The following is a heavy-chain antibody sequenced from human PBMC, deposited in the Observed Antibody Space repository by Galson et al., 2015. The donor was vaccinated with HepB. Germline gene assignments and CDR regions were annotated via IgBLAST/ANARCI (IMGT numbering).Heavy chain of an antibody. J-gene: IGHJ4*02. D-gene: IGHD3-9*01. CDR3: ARDPYYDILTGLWYYFDY. CDR2: ISAYNGNT. V-gene: IGHV1-18*04. Sequence: SVKVSCKASGYTFTSYGISWVRQAPGQGLEWMGWISAYNGNTNYAQKLQGRVTMTTDTSTSTAYMELRSLRSDDTAVYYCARDPYYDILTGLWYYFDYWGQGTLVTVSS. CDR1: GYTFTSYG.